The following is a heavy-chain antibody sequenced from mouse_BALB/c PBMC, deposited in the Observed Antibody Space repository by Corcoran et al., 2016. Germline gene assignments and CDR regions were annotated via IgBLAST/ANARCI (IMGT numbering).Heavy chain of an antibody. CDR3: SREPYALDY. CDR1: GYTFTNYG. CDR2: INTYTGEP. Sequence: QIQLVQSGPELKKPGETVKISCKASGYTFTNYGMNWVKQAQGKGLKWLGWINTYTGEPTYADDFKGRFAFSLETTASTAYLQINNLKNEDMATYFCSREPYALDYWGQGTSVTVSS. V-gene: IGHV9-1*02. J-gene: IGHJ4*01.